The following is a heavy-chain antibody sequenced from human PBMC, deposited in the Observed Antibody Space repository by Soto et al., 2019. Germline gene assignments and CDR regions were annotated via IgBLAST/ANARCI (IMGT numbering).Heavy chain of an antibody. CDR1: GFTLSDHY. Sequence: GGSLRLSCAGSGFTLSDHYIDWVRQAPGKGLEWVGRSRDKAQGYSTAYAASVKGRFTTSRDESKNSVYLQMNSLKTVDTAVYYCANFLGHDFWSGYTIIDSWGQGTLVTVSS. V-gene: IGHV3-72*01. D-gene: IGHD3-3*01. CDR2: SRDKAQGYST. CDR3: ANFLGHDFWSGYTIIDS. J-gene: IGHJ4*02.